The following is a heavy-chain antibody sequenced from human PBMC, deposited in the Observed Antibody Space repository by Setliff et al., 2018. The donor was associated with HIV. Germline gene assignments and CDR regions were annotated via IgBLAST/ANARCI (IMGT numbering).Heavy chain of an antibody. CDR2: IYSSGST. CDR1: GGSISTYY. D-gene: IGHD2-8*02. Sequence: PSETLSLTCTVSGGSISTYYWSWIRQPAGKGLEWIGRIYSSGSTNYNPSLKSRVTMSVDRSNNQFSLELTSVTAADTAVYYCARIDPGKYWSSDYWGPGTLVTVSS. V-gene: IGHV4-4*07. CDR3: ARIDPGKYWSSDY. J-gene: IGHJ4*02.